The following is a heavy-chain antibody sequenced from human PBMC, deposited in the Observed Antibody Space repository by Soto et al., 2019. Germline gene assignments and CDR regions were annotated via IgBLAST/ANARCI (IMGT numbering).Heavy chain of an antibody. D-gene: IGHD3-16*02. CDR1: GFTFSSYA. V-gene: IGHV3-23*01. CDR2: ISGSGGST. J-gene: IGHJ4*02. Sequence: EVQLLESGGGLVQPGGSLRLSCAASGFTFSSYAMSWVRQAPGKGLEWVSAISGSGGSTYYADSVKGRFTISRDNSKNTLYLQMNSLRAEDTAVYYCAKLIGYGPAGGYFDYWRQGTLVTVSS. CDR3: AKLIGYGPAGGYFDY.